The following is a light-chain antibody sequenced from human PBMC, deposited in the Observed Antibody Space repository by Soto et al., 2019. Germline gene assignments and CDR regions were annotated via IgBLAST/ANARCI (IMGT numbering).Light chain of an antibody. Sequence: EIVMTQSPATLSVSHGERATLSCRASQSISGELAWYQQRPGQPPRLLIYGVSTRATGAPDRFSGSGSGSDFKLTISGLQSADFARYYGQQGHDWPLTFGQGT. CDR3: QQGHDWPLT. J-gene: IGKJ2*01. CDR2: GVS. V-gene: IGKV3-15*01. CDR1: QSISGE.